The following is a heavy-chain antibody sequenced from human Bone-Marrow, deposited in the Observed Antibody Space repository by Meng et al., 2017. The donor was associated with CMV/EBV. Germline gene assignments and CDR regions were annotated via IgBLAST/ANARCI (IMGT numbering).Heavy chain of an antibody. CDR3: ARGQVQCSTINCHDYRFSGMDV. J-gene: IGHJ6*02. CDR2: INPSGGST. Sequence: ASVKVSCKASGYTFTSYYMHWVRQAPGQGLEWMGIINPSGGSTSYAQKFQGRVTMTTDTSTSTAYMELSSLRSGDTAVYYCARGQVQCSTINCHDYRFSGMDVWGQGTTVTVSS. CDR1: GYTFTSYY. D-gene: IGHD2/OR15-2a*01. V-gene: IGHV1-46*01.